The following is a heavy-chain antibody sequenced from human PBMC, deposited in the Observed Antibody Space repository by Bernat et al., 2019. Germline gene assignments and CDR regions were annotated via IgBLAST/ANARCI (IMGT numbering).Heavy chain of an antibody. CDR1: EFTVNTNY. CDR3: ARGIGYTSDWYGWLDP. V-gene: IGHV3-53*01. D-gene: IGHD6-13*01. J-gene: IGHJ5*02. CDR2: VYGDGRT. Sequence: EVQLVESGGGLVQPGGSLRLSCAASEFTVNTNYMNWVRQAPGKGLEWVSVVYGDGRTFYADSGKGRFTISRDNSRNTMYLQMNSLRVEDTAVYYCARGIGYTSDWYGWLDPWGQGTLVTVSS.